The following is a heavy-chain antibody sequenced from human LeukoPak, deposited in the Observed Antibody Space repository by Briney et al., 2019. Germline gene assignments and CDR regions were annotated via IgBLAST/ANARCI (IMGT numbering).Heavy chain of an antibody. Sequence: GGSLRLSCAASGFTFSSYSMNWVRQAPGKGLEWVSSISSSSSYIYYADSVKGRFTISRDNAKNSLYLQMSSLRAEDTAVYYCVSTGYYYDSSGSGEYFQHWGQGTLVTVSS. CDR2: ISSSSSYI. D-gene: IGHD3-22*01. CDR1: GFTFSSYS. CDR3: VSTGYYYDSSGSGEYFQH. V-gene: IGHV3-21*01. J-gene: IGHJ1*01.